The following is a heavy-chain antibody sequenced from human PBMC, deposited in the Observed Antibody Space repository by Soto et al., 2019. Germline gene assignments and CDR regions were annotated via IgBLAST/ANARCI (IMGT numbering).Heavy chain of an antibody. V-gene: IGHV3-23*01. CDR2: ISGSGGST. D-gene: IGHD6-13*01. CDR3: AKIPHSSSWYLDAFDI. CDR1: GFTFSSYA. Sequence: EVQLLESGGGLVQPGGSLRLSCAASGFTFSSYAMSWVRQAPGKGLEWVSAISGSGGSTYYADSVKGRYTIARDNSKKTRYLQMNSLRAEGTAVYYCAKIPHSSSWYLDAFDIWGQGTIVTVSS. J-gene: IGHJ3*02.